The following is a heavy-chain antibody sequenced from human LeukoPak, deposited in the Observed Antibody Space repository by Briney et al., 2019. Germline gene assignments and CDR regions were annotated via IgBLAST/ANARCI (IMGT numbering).Heavy chain of an antibody. CDR1: GYSISSGYY. CDR3: AREDYDILTGSLYYFDY. Sequence: PSETLSPTCTVSGYSISSGYYWGWIRQPPGKGLEWIGSIYHSGSTYYNPSLKSRVTISVDTSKNQFSLKLSSVTAADTAVYYCAREDYDILTGSLYYFDYWGQGTLVTVSS. CDR2: IYHSGST. J-gene: IGHJ4*02. V-gene: IGHV4-38-2*02. D-gene: IGHD3-9*01.